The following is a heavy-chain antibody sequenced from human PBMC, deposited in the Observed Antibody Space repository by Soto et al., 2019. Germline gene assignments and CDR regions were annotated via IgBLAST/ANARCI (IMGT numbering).Heavy chain of an antibody. V-gene: IGHV4-39*01. D-gene: IGHD6-19*01. J-gene: IGHJ5*02. CDR2: IHYRANS. Sequence: PSETLSLTGAVSGDSISSSSYYWAWIRQPPGKGLEWIGSIHYRANSYYSPSLKSRITISVDTSKNQISLRLSSVTAADTAVYYCARPLHLAVSGFDPLGQGTLVTVSS. CDR3: ARPLHLAVSGFDP. CDR1: GDSISSSSYY.